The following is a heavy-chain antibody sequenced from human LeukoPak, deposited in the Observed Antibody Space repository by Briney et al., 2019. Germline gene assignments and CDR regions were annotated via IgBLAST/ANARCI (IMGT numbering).Heavy chain of an antibody. V-gene: IGHV1-2*02. D-gene: IGHD3-22*01. CDR2: INPNSGGT. CDR1: GYTFTGYY. CDR3: ARAPYYYDSSGYYYDLCFDC. J-gene: IGHJ4*02. Sequence: GASVKVSCKASGYTFTGYYMHWVRQAPGQGLEWMGWINPNSGGTNYAQKFQGRVTMTRDTSISTAYMELSRLRSDDTAVYYCARAPYYYDSSGYYYDLCFDCWGQGTLVTVSS.